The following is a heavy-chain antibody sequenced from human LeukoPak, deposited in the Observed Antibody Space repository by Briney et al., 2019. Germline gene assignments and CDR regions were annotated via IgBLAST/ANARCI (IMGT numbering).Heavy chain of an antibody. V-gene: IGHV3-7*03. CDR1: GFTFSSYW. CDR2: IKQDGTEK. D-gene: IGHD6-13*01. Sequence: GGSLRLSCAGSGFTFSSYWMTWVRQAPGKGLEWVANIKQDGTEKYYVDSVKGRFTISRDNAQNSLYLQVSSLRAEDTAVYYCARPRDSGWSKTWDYWGQGTLATVSS. J-gene: IGHJ4*02. CDR3: ARPRDSGWSKTWDY.